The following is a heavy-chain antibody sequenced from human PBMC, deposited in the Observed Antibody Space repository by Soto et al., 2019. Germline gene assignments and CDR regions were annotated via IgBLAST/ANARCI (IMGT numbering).Heavy chain of an antibody. Sequence: PGESLKISCKGSGYSFTSYWISWVRQMPGKGLEWMGRIDPSASYTNYSPSFQGHAPISADKSISTAYLQWSSLKASDTAMYYCARLVVPAARGIDYWGQGTLVTVSS. CDR3: ARLVVPAARGIDY. CDR2: IDPSASYT. D-gene: IGHD2-2*01. V-gene: IGHV5-10-1*01. J-gene: IGHJ4*02. CDR1: GYSFTSYW.